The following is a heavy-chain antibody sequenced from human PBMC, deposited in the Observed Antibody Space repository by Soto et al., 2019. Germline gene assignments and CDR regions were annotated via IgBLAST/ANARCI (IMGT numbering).Heavy chain of an antibody. D-gene: IGHD2-8*01. Sequence: GSLRLSCTVSGFAFNNYGINWVRQAPGKGLEWVANIKQDGSEKYYVDSVKGRFTISRDNAKNSPYLQMNSLRAEDTAVYYCARDGTLMVYDYFDYWGQGTLVTVSS. CDR1: GFAFNNYG. V-gene: IGHV3-7*01. J-gene: IGHJ4*02. CDR2: IKQDGSEK. CDR3: ARDGTLMVYDYFDY.